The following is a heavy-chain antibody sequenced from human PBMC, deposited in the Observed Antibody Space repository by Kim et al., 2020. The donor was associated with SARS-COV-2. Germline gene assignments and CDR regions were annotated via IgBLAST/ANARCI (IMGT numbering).Heavy chain of an antibody. J-gene: IGHJ3*02. CDR3: ARGPSATSDAFDI. V-gene: IGHV3-33*01. Sequence: YYIDAVKGRFTIPRDNSTNKLYLQMNSLRAEDTAVYYCARGPSATSDAFDIWGQGTMVSVSS. D-gene: IGHD2-2*01.